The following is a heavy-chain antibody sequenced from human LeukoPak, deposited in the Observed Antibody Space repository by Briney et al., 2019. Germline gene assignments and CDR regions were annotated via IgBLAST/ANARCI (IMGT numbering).Heavy chain of an antibody. CDR1: GLTFSDYY. V-gene: IGHV3-11*01. CDR3: AGGSYDILTGYPKQIDY. D-gene: IGHD3-9*01. J-gene: IGHJ4*02. CDR2: ISTRGTVS. Sequence: PGGSLRLSCGVSGLTFSDYYMSWIRQAPGKGLVLVSYISTRGTVSYSADSVRGRFTISRDDARNSLFLQMNSLRTEDTAVYFCAGGSYDILTGYPKQIDYWGQGTPVTVSS.